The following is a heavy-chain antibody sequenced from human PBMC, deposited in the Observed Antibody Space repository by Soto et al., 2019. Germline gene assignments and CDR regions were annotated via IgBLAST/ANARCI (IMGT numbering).Heavy chain of an antibody. CDR2: IWYDGSNK. V-gene: IGHV3-33*01. Sequence: GGSLRLSCAASGFTFSSYGMHWVRQAPGKGLEWVAVIWYDGSNKYYADSVKGRFTISRDNSKNTLYLQMNSLRAEDTAVYYCARQPDSGSYSLNWFDPWGQGTLVTVSS. D-gene: IGHD1-26*01. CDR3: ARQPDSGSYSLNWFDP. CDR1: GFTFSSYG. J-gene: IGHJ5*02.